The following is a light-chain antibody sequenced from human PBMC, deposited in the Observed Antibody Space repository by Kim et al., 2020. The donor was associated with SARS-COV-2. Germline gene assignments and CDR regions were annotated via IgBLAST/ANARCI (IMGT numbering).Light chain of an antibody. CDR1: QSVSNN. Sequence: EIVLTQSPGTLSLSPGERATLSCRASQSVSNNLAWYQQKPGQAPRLLIYLASRRATGIPDRFSGSGSGTDFTLTISRLEPEDFAVYYCQQYGGSPRTFGQGTKLEI. CDR2: LAS. V-gene: IGKV3-20*01. CDR3: QQYGGSPRT. J-gene: IGKJ2*01.